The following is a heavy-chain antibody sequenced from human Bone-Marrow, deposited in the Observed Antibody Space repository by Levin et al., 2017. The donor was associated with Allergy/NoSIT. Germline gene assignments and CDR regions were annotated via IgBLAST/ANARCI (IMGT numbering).Heavy chain of an antibody. V-gene: IGHV5-51*01. CDR3: ARQNPFMYYYDSSGSRAFDI. CDR1: GYSFTSYW. Sequence: GESLKISCKGSGYSFTSYWIGWVRQMPGKGLEWMGIIYPGDSDTRYSPSFQGQVTISADKSISTAYLQWSSLKASDTAMYYCARQNPFMYYYDSSGSRAFDIWGQGTMVTVSS. J-gene: IGHJ3*02. D-gene: IGHD3-22*01. CDR2: IYPGDSDT.